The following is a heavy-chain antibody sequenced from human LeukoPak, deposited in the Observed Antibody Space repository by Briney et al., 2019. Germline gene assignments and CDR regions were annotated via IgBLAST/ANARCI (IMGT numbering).Heavy chain of an antibody. CDR3: ARLSYYDSSSSYSVAFDF. CDR1: GYRFTSYW. D-gene: IGHD3-22*01. V-gene: IGHV5-10-1*01. J-gene: IGHJ3*01. CDR2: IDPIDSYA. Sequence: GESLKISCKVFGYRFTSYWISWERQMPGKGLEWMGRIDPIDSYANYSPSFQGHVTISVDKSISTAYLQWSSLKASDTAIYYCARLSYYDSSSSYSVAFDFWGQGTMVTVSS.